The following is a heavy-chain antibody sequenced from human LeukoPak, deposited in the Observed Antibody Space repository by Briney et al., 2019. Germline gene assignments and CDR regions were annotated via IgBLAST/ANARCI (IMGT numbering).Heavy chain of an antibody. CDR3: AKDLRGSHDY. D-gene: IGHD1-26*01. V-gene: IGHV3-74*01. CDR1: GFTFSSYE. Sequence: GGSLRLSCVASGFTFSSYEMSWVRQAPGKGLVWVSRINRDGSSTDYADSVKGRFTISRDNAKDTLYLQMNSLRAEDTAVYYCAKDLRGSHDYWGQGTLVTVSA. CDR2: INRDGSST. J-gene: IGHJ4*02.